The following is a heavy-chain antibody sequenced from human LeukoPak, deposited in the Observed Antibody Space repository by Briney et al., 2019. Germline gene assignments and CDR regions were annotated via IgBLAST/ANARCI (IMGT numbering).Heavy chain of an antibody. V-gene: IGHV1-69*10. Sequence: GASVTVSCKASGGTFSSYAISWVRQAPGQGLEWMGRIIPILGIANYAQKFQGRVTITADKSTSTAYMELSSLRSEDTAVYYCARDVEMATITGAFDIWGQGTMVTVSS. CDR2: IIPILGIA. J-gene: IGHJ3*02. CDR1: GGTFSSYA. CDR3: ARDVEMATITGAFDI. D-gene: IGHD5-24*01.